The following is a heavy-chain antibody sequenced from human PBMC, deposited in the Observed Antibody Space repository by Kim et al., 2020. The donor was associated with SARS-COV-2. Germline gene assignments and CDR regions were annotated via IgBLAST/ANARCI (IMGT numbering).Heavy chain of an antibody. CDR2: ISSSSNT. V-gene: IGHV3-53*01. CDR1: GFTFSSYY. CDR3: ARGEYSSSWLAVDY. J-gene: IGHJ4*02. Sequence: GGSLRLSCAASGFTFSSYYMSWVRQAPGKGLEWVSVISSSSNTYYADSVKGRFTISRDNSKNTLYLQMNSLRAEDTAVYYCARGEYSSSWLAVDYWGQGTLVTVSS. D-gene: IGHD6-13*01.